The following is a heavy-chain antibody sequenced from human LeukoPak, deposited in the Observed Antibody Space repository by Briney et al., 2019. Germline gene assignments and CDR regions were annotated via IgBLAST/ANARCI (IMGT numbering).Heavy chain of an antibody. CDR2: FIPILGIA. J-gene: IGHJ6*02. V-gene: IGHV1-69*04. CDR1: GGTFSSYA. D-gene: IGHD6-13*01. Sequence: SVKVSCKASGGTFSSYAVSWVRQAPGQGLEWMGRFIPILGIANYAQKFQGRVTITADKSTSTAYMELSSLRSEDTAVYYCAREGSSSWPDYYYYGMDVWGQGTTVTVSS. CDR3: AREGSSSWPDYYYYGMDV.